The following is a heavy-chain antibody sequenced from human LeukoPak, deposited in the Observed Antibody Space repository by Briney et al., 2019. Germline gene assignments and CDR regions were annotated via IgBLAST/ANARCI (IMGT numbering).Heavy chain of an antibody. V-gene: IGHV3-NL1*01. J-gene: IGHJ5*02. CDR1: GFTFSSYG. CDR2: ITGTGFDT. D-gene: IGHD2-21*01. Sequence: GRSLRLSCAASGFTFSSYGMHWVRQAPGKGLEWVSLITGTGFDTYTANSVKGRFITSRDNSKNSLYLRLNSLRPEDTAMYYCAKMAIAKGATQGRGFLQFDLWGQGTLVTVSS. CDR3: AKMAIAKGATQGRGFLQFDL.